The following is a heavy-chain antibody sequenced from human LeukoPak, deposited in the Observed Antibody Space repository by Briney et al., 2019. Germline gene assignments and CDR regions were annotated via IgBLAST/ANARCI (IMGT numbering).Heavy chain of an antibody. V-gene: IGHV3-21*01. J-gene: IGHJ5*02. Sequence: PGGSLRLSCAASGFTFSSYSMNWVRQAPGKGLEWVSSISSSSSYIYYADSVKGRFTISRDNAKNSLYLQMNSLRAEDTAVYYCARDRVTMVRGVTYNWFDPWGQGTLVTVSS. CDR1: GFTFSSYS. CDR2: ISSSSSYI. D-gene: IGHD3-10*01. CDR3: ARDRVTMVRGVTYNWFDP.